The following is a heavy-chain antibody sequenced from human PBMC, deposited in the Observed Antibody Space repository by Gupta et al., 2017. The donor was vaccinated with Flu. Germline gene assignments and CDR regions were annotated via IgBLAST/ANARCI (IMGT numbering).Heavy chain of an antibody. Sequence: QLQLQESGSGLVKPSQTLSLTCAVSGGSISDTIYFWSWIRQPPGKGLEWIGNIYHSGLTYYNPSLKSRVTMSVDGSKNQFSLRLTSVTAADTAVYYCARVVRFGADVYYYMDVGGKGTTVTVSS. J-gene: IGHJ6*03. CDR3: ARVVRFGADVYYYMDV. V-gene: IGHV4-30-2*01. CDR1: GGSISDTIYF. CDR2: IYHSGLT. D-gene: IGHD4/OR15-4a*01.